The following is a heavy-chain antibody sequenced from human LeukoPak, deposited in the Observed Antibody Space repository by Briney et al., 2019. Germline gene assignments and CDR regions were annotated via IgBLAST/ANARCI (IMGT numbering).Heavy chain of an antibody. CDR1: GGSNSSGDYY. CDR3: ARVGYYGSGSYTPFDY. J-gene: IGHJ4*02. Sequence: SQTLSLTCTVSGGSNSSGDYYWSLIRQPPAKGLEWIGYIYYSGSTYYNPSLKSRVTISVDTSKNQFSLKLSSVTAADTAVYYCARVGYYGSGSYTPFDYWGQGTLVTVSS. V-gene: IGHV4-30-4*01. CDR2: IYYSGST. D-gene: IGHD3-10*01.